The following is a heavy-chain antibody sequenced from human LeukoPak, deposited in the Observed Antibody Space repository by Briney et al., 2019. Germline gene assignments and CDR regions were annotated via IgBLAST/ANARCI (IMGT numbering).Heavy chain of an antibody. V-gene: IGHV3-11*04. Sequence: SGGSLRLSCAASGFTFSDNYMSWIRQAPGKGLEWVSYISSSGSIYYADSVKGRFTISRDNAKNTLHLQMNSLRAEDTAVYYCARGGYYGSGRYYFDSWGQGTLVTVSS. CDR1: GFTFSDNY. D-gene: IGHD3-3*01. CDR2: ISSSGSI. CDR3: ARGGYYGSGRYYFDS. J-gene: IGHJ4*02.